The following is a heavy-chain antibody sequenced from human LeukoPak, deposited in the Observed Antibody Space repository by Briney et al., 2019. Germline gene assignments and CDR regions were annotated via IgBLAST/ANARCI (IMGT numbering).Heavy chain of an antibody. Sequence: GGSLRLSCAASGFTFSNAWMSWVRQAPGKGLEWVGRIKSKTAGETTDYAAPVKGRFIILRDDLKNTLYLQMKSLKTEDTAVYYCTTDPYSGSSYYSFYSGMDVWGHGTTVTVSS. J-gene: IGHJ6*02. V-gene: IGHV3-15*01. CDR1: GFTFSNAW. CDR2: IKSKTAGETT. D-gene: IGHD1-26*01. CDR3: TTDPYSGSSYYSFYSGMDV.